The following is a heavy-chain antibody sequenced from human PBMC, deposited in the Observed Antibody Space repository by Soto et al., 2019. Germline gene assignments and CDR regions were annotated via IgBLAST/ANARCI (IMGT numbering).Heavy chain of an antibody. CDR1: GIMSSGYG. V-gene: IGHV1-69*09. CDR3: ATMKRARLDS. D-gene: IGHD6-25*01. J-gene: IGHJ4*02. Sequence: QEQVVQSGPAMKEPGSSVKVSCRASGIMSSGYGFSWVRQAPGQGLEWVGMLNPILDSTHYAQNLPGRVSLSVDKSTDTAYLEVTSLRLEDTAIYFCATMKRARLDSWGRGTVVTVSS. CDR2: LNPILDST.